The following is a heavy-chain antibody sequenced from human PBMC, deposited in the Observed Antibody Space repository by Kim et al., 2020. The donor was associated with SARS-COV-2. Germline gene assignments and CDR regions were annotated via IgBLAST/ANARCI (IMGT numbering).Heavy chain of an antibody. J-gene: IGHJ6*02. D-gene: IGHD6-13*01. V-gene: IGHV3-11*06. Sequence: KGRFTISRDNAKNSLYLQMNSLRAEDTAVYYCASQQQLGGGSYYYYGMDVWGQGTTVTVSS. CDR3: ASQQQLGGGSYYYYGMDV.